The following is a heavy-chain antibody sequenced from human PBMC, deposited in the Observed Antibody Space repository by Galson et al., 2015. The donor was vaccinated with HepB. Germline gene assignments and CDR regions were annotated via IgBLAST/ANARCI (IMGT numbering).Heavy chain of an antibody. CDR3: ARDLKIAVAGNLGY. J-gene: IGHJ4*02. CDR2: ISAYNGNT. CDR1: GYTFTSYG. D-gene: IGHD6-19*01. V-gene: IGHV1-18*01. Sequence: SVKVSCKASGYTFTSYGISWVRQAPGQGLEWMGWISAYNGNTNYAQKLQGRVTMTTDTSTSTAYMELRSLRSDDTAVYYCARDLKIAVAGNLGYWGQGTLVTVSS.